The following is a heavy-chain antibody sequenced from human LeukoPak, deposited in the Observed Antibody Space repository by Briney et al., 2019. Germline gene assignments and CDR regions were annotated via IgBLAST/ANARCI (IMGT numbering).Heavy chain of an antibody. CDR3: ARKGDYDSSGYWTDY. Sequence: GRSLRLSCAASGFTFSSYAMHWVRQAPGKGLEWVAVISYDGSNKYYADSVKGRFTISRDNSKNTLYLQMNSLRAEDTAVYYCARKGDYDSSGYWTDYWGQGTLVTVSS. D-gene: IGHD3-22*01. J-gene: IGHJ4*02. V-gene: IGHV3-30-3*01. CDR2: ISYDGSNK. CDR1: GFTFSSYA.